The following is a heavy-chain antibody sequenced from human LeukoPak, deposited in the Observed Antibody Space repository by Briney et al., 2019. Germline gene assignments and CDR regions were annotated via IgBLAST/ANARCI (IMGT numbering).Heavy chain of an antibody. Sequence: GGSLRLSCAASGFTFSSYSMNWVRQAPGKGLEWVSSISSSSSYIYYADSVKGRFTISRDNAKNSLYLQMNSLRAEDKAVYYCARDDHIVATFDYWGQGTLVTVSS. CDR3: ARDDHIVATFDY. D-gene: IGHD5-12*01. J-gene: IGHJ4*02. V-gene: IGHV3-21*01. CDR2: ISSSSSYI. CDR1: GFTFSSYS.